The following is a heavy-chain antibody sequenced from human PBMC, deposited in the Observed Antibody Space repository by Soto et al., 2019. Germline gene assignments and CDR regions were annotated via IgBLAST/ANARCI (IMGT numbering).Heavy chain of an antibody. CDR2: ISWNSGSI. V-gene: IGHV3-9*01. Sequence: GGSLRLSCAASGFTFHDYAMHWVRQAPGKGLEWVSGISWNSGSIGYADSVKGRFTISGDNAKNSLYLQMNSLRAEDTALYYCAKGTPYYDILTGYYSYYYYGMDVWGQGTTVTVSS. J-gene: IGHJ6*02. CDR3: AKGTPYYDILTGYYSYYYYGMDV. D-gene: IGHD3-9*01. CDR1: GFTFHDYA.